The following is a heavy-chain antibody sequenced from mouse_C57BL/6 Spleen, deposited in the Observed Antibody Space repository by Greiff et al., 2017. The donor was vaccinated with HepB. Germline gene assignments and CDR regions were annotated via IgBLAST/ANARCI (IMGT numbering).Heavy chain of an antibody. CDR2: IYPRSGNT. V-gene: IGHV1-81*01. CDR3: ASGYDYEVGYFDY. Sequence: LEESGAELARPGASVKLSCKASGYTFTSYGISWVKQRTGQGLEWIGEIYPRSGNTYYNEKIKGKATLTADKSSSTAYMELRSLTSEDAAVDVCASGYDYEVGYFDYWGQGTTLTVSS. D-gene: IGHD2-4*01. J-gene: IGHJ2*01. CDR1: GYTFTSYG.